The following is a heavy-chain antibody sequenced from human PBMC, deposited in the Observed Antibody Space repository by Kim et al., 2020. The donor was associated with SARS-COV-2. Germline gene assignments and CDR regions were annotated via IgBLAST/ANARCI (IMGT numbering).Heavy chain of an antibody. CDR2: VKSKTDGGTT. Sequence: GGSLRLSCAASGFTFSNAWMNWVRQAPGKGLEWVGRVKSKTDGGTTDYAAPVKGRFTISRDDSKNTLYLQMNSLKTEDTAVYYCTADRHDYTWTPYGMDVGGQGTPFIVSS. D-gene: IGHD3-16*01. J-gene: IGHJ6*02. CDR1: GFTFSNAW. CDR3: TADRHDYTWTPYGMDV. V-gene: IGHV3-15*01.